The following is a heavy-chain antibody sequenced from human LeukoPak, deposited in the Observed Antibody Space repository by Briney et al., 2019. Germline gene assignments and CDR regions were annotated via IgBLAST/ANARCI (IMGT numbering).Heavy chain of an antibody. J-gene: IGHJ4*02. CDR1: GFTFSSYA. CDR2: ISYDGSNK. Sequence: PGRSLRLSCAASGFTFSSYAMHWVRQAPGKGLEWVAVISYDGSNKYYADSVKGRFTISRDNSKNTLYLQMNSLRAEDTAVYYRAREEYGDYFDYWGQGTPVTVSS. D-gene: IGHD4-17*01. V-gene: IGHV3-30*04. CDR3: AREEYGDYFDY.